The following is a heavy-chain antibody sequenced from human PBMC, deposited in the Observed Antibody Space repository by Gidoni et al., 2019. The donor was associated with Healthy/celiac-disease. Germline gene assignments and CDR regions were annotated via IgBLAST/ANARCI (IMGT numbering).Heavy chain of an antibody. CDR1: GFTFSNAW. J-gene: IGHJ6*02. CDR3: TTDCLYYYYGMDV. Sequence: EVQLVESGGGLVKPGGSLRLSCAASGFTFSNAWMSWVRQAPGKGLEWVGRIKSKTDGGTTDYAAPVKGRFTISRDDSKNTLYLQMNSLKTEDTAVYYCTTDCLYYYYGMDVWGQGTTVTVSS. D-gene: IGHD2-21*01. CDR2: IKSKTDGGTT. V-gene: IGHV3-15*01.